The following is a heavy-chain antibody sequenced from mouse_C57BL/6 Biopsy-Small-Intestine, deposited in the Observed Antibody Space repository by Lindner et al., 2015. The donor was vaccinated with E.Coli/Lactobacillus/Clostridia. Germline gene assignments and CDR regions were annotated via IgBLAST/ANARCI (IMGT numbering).Heavy chain of an antibody. J-gene: IGHJ2*01. Sequence: VQLQESGAELVKPGASVRISCKAFGYAFSSYWMNWVKQRPGKGLEWIGQIYPGDGDTNYNGKFKGKATLTADKSSSTAYMQLSSLTSEDSAVCFCVRGERGDFDYWGQGTTLTVSS. V-gene: IGHV1-80*01. CDR3: VRGERGDFDY. CDR2: IYPGDGDT. CDR1: GYAFSSYW.